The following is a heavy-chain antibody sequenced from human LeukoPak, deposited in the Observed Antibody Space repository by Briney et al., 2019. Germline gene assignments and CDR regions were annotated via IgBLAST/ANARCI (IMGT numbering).Heavy chain of an antibody. CDR2: ITGSGGNT. V-gene: IGHV3-23*01. J-gene: IGHJ4*02. CDR3: AKWGDYDVLAGYYVSDY. CDR1: GFTFSNYA. D-gene: IGHD3-9*01. Sequence: GGSLRLSCAASGFTFSNYAMSWVRQAPGKGLEWASAITGSGGNTYYADSVKGRFTISRDNSKNTVFLQMNSLRAEDTAVYYCAKWGDYDVLAGYYVSDYWGQGTLVTVSS.